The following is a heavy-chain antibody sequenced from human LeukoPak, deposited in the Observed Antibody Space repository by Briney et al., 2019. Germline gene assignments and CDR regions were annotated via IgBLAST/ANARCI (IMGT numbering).Heavy chain of an antibody. V-gene: IGHV4-39*01. J-gene: IGHJ4*02. CDR3: ARYDDSSGQYMGGIGY. Sequence: SETLSLTCTVSGGSISGSGYYWGWIRQPPGKGLEWIGSMYYRGNTYHSPSLKSRVTISADTSKNQFSLRLSSVTATDTAVYYCARYDDSSGQYMGGIGYWGQGTLITVSS. D-gene: IGHD3-22*01. CDR2: MYYRGNT. CDR1: GGSISGSGYY.